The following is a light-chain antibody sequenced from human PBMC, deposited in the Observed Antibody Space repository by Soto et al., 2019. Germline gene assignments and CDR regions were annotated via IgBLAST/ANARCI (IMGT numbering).Light chain of an antibody. V-gene: IGLV1-40*01. CDR3: QSYDRSLSGYV. Sequence: QSLLTQPPSVSEAPGQMVTISCTGGSSNVGAGYDVHWYQQLPGTAPKLLIYANGNRPSGVPDRFSGSKSGTSASLAVTGLQAEDEADYYCQSYDRSLSGYVLGAGTKVTVL. CDR2: ANG. CDR1: SSNVGAGYD. J-gene: IGLJ1*01.